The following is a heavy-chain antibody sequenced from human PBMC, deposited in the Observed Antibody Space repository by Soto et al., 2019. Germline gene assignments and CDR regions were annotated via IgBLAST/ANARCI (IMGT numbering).Heavy chain of an antibody. V-gene: IGHV1-3*01. D-gene: IGHD3-22*01. J-gene: IGHJ4*02. CDR3: ARGYDSSGYYFFDY. CDR2: XNAGNGNX. CDR1: GYTFTSYA. Sequence: GASVKVSCKASGYTFTSYAMHLVRQAPGQRLEWXGWXNAGNGNXKXXXXXXGRVTITRDTSASTAYMELRSLRSEDTAVYYCARGYDSSGYYFFDYWGQGTLVTVSS.